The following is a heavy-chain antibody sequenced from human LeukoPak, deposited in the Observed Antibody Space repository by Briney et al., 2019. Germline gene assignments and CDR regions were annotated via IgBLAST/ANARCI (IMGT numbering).Heavy chain of an antibody. Sequence: SETLSLTCTVSGGSMTTHHWNWIRQTPGEGLERIGYVFDSGRTTENPSLKSRVTLSADTSKHQLSLRLSSVTAADTAVYYCTTIKRGNIFGYFDFWGQGILVTVSS. CDR2: VFDSGRT. V-gene: IGHV4-59*11. CDR1: GGSMTTHH. CDR3: TTIKRGNIFGYFDF. J-gene: IGHJ4*02. D-gene: IGHD5-18*01.